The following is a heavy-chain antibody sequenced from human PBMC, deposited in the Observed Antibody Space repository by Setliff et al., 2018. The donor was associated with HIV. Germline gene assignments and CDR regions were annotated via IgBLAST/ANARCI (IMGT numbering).Heavy chain of an antibody. Sequence: PGESLQISCKGSGYSFPTYRIGWVRQMPGKGLEWMGIIYPDDSDTRYSPSFQGQVTISADKSITTAYLQWNSLKAPDTAMYYCARHMGPRNFWSGYSSALDVWGKGTSVTVSS. D-gene: IGHD3-3*01. CDR3: ARHMGPRNFWSGYSSALDV. V-gene: IGHV5-51*01. CDR2: IYPDDSDT. CDR1: GYSFPTYR. J-gene: IGHJ6*04.